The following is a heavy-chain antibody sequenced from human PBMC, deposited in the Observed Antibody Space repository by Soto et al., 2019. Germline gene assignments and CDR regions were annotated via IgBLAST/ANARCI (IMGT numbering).Heavy chain of an antibody. J-gene: IGHJ4*02. V-gene: IGHV4-31*03. Sequence: QVQLQESGPGLVKPSQTLSLTCTVSGGSISSGCYYLSWVRQHPGKGLEWIGYIYYSGSTYYTPSINSRVTISVDTSTNQFSLKLSSVTAADTAVYYCARGGAATFDYWGQGTLVTVSS. CDR3: ARGGAATFDY. D-gene: IGHD3-10*01. CDR2: IYYSGST. CDR1: GGSISSGCYY.